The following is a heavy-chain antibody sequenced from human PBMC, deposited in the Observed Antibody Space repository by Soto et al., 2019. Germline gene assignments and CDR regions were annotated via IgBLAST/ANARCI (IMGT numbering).Heavy chain of an antibody. J-gene: IGHJ5*02. CDR2: ISSSGSTI. CDR3: ASTGYSSSWYVSYFDP. CDR1: GFTFSDSY. D-gene: IGHD6-13*01. Sequence: GGSLRLSCAASGFTFSDSYMSWIRQAPGKGLEWVSYISSSGSTIYYADSVKGRFTISRDNAKNSLYLQMNSLRAEDTAVYYCASTGYSSSWYVSYFDPWGQGTLVTVSS. V-gene: IGHV3-11*01.